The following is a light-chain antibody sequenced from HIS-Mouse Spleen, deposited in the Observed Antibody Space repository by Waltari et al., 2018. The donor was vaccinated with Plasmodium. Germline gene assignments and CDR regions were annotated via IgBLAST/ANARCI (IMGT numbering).Light chain of an antibody. CDR3: QQSYSTWT. Sequence: DIQLTNSPSPLSASVGDRVTITCRASQSIRSYLNWYQQKPGKAPKLLIYAASSLQSGVPSRFSGSGSGTDFTLTISSLQPEEFATYYGQQSYSTWTFGQGTKVEIK. V-gene: IGKV1-39*01. CDR2: AAS. J-gene: IGKJ1*01. CDR1: QSIRSY.